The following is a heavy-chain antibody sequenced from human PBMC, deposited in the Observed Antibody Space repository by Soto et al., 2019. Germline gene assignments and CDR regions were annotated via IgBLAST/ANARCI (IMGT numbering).Heavy chain of an antibody. J-gene: IGHJ6*01. V-gene: IGHV3-30*18. CDR2: ISYDGSDK. CDR3: AKVTGYCSSSSCRRDYYYYYGMDV. D-gene: IGHD2-2*01. Sequence: QVQLVESGGGMVQPGRSLRLSCAASGFTFSNYGMHWVRQAPGKGLEWVAVISYDGSDKYYADSVKGRFSISRDNSKNTLYLQMNSLRAGDTAVYYCAKVTGYCSSSSCRRDYYYYYGMDVW. CDR1: GFTFSNYG.